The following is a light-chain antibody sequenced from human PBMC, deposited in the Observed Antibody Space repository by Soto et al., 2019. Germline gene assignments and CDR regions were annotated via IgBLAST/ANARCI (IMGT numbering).Light chain of an antibody. V-gene: IGKV3-20*01. Sequence: EIVLTQSPGTLPLSPGERATLSCRASQTLSNSFIAWYQQKPGQAPRLLIYDTSSRATGVPDRYSASGSGTDFTLAISRLEPEDCAVFFCQQYGTSEIIFGQGTRREIK. CDR2: DTS. J-gene: IGKJ5*01. CDR1: QTLSNSF. CDR3: QQYGTSEII.